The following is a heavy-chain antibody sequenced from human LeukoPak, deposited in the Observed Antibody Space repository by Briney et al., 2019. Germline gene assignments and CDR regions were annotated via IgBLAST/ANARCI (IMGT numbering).Heavy chain of an antibody. J-gene: IGHJ4*02. Sequence: SETLSLTCTVSGGSISSHSYHWGWIRQPPGKGLEWIGSIYFSGSTYFNPSFKSRVSISLDTSKNQFSLELSSVTATDTAVYYCARSTGTSMPYYVDYWGQGTLVTVSS. CDR3: ARSTGTSMPYYVDY. D-gene: IGHD2/OR15-2a*01. CDR2: IYFSGST. V-gene: IGHV4-39*07. CDR1: GGSISSHSYH.